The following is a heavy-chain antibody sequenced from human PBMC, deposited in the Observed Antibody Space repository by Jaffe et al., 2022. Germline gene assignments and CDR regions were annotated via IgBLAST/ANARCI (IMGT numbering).Heavy chain of an antibody. V-gene: IGHV4-38-2*01. CDR2: IYHSGST. CDR3: ARHHCSGATCYSSGVDY. Sequence: QVQLQESGPGLVKPSETLSLTCAVSDSSISSTYYWGWIRQPPGKGLEWIASIYHSGSTYYNPSLKSRVTISVDTSKNQFSLKVSSVTAADTAVYYCARHHCSGATCYSSGVDYWGQGALVTVSS. CDR1: DSSISSTYY. D-gene: IGHD2-15*01. J-gene: IGHJ4*02.